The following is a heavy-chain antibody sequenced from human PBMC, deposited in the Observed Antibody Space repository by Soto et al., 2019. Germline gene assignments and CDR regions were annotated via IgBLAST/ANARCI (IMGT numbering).Heavy chain of an antibody. J-gene: IGHJ3*02. CDR3: ARDSSGYRAFDI. V-gene: IGHV3-33*01. D-gene: IGHD3-22*01. Sequence: GGSVRLSCAASGFTFSSYGMHWVRQAPGKGLEWVAVIWYDGSNKYYADSVKGRFTISRDNSKNTLYLQMNSLRAEDTAVYYCARDSSGYRAFDIWGQGTMVTVSS. CDR1: GFTFSSYG. CDR2: IWYDGSNK.